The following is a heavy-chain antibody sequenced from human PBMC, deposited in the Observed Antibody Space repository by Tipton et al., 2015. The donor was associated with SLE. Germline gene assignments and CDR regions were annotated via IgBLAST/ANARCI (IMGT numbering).Heavy chain of an antibody. CDR1: GGSFSGYY. D-gene: IGHD2-2*01. V-gene: IGHV4-34*01. J-gene: IGHJ5*02. Sequence: TLSLTCAVYGGSFSGYYWNWIRQPPGKGLEWIGEIDHSGGTNYNPSLKRRVTISVDTSKNQFSLKLNSVTAADTAVYYCARHQLRSRGWFDPWGQGILVTVSS. CDR3: ARHQLRSRGWFDP. CDR2: IDHSGGT.